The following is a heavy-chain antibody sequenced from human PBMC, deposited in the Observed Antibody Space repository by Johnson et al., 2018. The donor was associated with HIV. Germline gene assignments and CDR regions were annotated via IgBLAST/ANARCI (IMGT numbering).Heavy chain of an antibody. D-gene: IGHD3-10*02. CDR1: GITVSSTY. Sequence: VQLVESGGGLVQPGGSLRLSCAASGITVSSTYMSWVRQAPGKGLEWVSVIYSGGSTYYADSVKGRFTISRDNSKNMLYLQMHSLRGDDTGHNVRGLLGLCWAMWG. CDR2: IYSGGST. V-gene: IGHV3-66*02. J-gene: IGHJ1*01. CDR3: GLLGLCWAM.